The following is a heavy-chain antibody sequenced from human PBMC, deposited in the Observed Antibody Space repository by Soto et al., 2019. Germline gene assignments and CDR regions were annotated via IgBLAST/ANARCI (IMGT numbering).Heavy chain of an antibody. D-gene: IGHD2-2*01. V-gene: IGHV4-31*03. CDR2: IYYSGST. Sequence: QVQLQESGPGLVKPSQTLSLTCTVSGGSISSGGYYWSWIRQHPGKGLEWIGYIYYSGSTYYNPSLKRRVTISVDTSKNQFSLKLSSVTAADTAVYYCARDGLGYCSSTSCYPLDIWGQGTMVTVSS. CDR1: GGSISSGGYY. J-gene: IGHJ3*02. CDR3: ARDGLGYCSSTSCYPLDI.